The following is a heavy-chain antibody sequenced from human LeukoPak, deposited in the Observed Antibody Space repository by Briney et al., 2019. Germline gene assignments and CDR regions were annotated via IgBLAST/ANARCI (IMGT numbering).Heavy chain of an antibody. V-gene: IGHV3-33*06. CDR2: IWYDGSNK. CDR1: GFTFSSYG. CDR3: AKVLGGYSSSWYGEGVDY. D-gene: IGHD6-13*01. J-gene: IGHJ4*02. Sequence: GGSLRLSCAASGFTFSSYGMHWVRQAPGKGLEWVAVIWYDGSNKYYADSVKGRFTISRDSSKNTLYLQMNSLRAEDTAVYYCAKVLGGYSSSWYGEGVDYWGQGTLVTVSS.